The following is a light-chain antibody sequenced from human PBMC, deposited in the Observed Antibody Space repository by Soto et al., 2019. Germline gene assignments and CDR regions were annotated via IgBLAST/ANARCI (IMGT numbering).Light chain of an antibody. Sequence: EVVLTQSSGTLSLSPGERATLSCRASQSVSNTYLAWYQQKPGQAPRLLIYGASRRATGIPDRFSGSGSGTDFTLTITRLEPDDFAVYYCQDYGSSRTFGQGTKVEIK. CDR3: QDYGSSRT. CDR2: GAS. J-gene: IGKJ1*01. CDR1: QSVSNTY. V-gene: IGKV3-20*01.